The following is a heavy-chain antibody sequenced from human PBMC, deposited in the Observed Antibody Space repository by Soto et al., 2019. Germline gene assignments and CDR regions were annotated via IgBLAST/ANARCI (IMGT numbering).Heavy chain of an antibody. Sequence: ASETLSLTCTVSGGSISSYYWSWIRQPPGKGLEWIGYIYYSGSTNYNPSLKSRVTISVDTSKNQFSLKLSSVTAADTAVYYCARLTYYDFWSGHNWFDPWGQGTLVTVSS. CDR2: IYYSGST. D-gene: IGHD3-3*01. J-gene: IGHJ5*02. V-gene: IGHV4-59*01. CDR1: GGSISSYY. CDR3: ARLTYYDFWSGHNWFDP.